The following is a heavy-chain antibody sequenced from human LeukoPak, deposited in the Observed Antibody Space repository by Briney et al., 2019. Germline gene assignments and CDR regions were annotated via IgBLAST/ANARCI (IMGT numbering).Heavy chain of an antibody. D-gene: IGHD6-19*01. CDR2: ICGSGAT. J-gene: IGHJ4*02. Sequence: GGSLRLSCAASGFSFRNYDMNWVRQAPGEGLEWVTAICGSGATHYADSVKGRFTISRDNSKNTLYLQMNSLRAEDTAVYYCAKDRSRYSGGWYGDYWGQGTLVTVSS. CDR1: GFSFRNYD. V-gene: IGHV3-23*01. CDR3: AKDRSRYSGGWYGDY.